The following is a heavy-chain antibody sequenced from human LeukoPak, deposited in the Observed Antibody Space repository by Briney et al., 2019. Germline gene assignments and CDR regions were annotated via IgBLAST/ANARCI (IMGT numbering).Heavy chain of an antibody. V-gene: IGHV3-7*01. Sequence: QSGGSLRLSCSASGFTFSSYWMSWVRQAPGKGLEWVANINQDGSVKYHVDSVKGRFTISRDNARNSLYLQMNSLRAEDTAVYYCARGLGAYYYYMDVWGKGTTVTVSS. CDR2: INQDGSVK. J-gene: IGHJ6*03. CDR1: GFTFSSYW. CDR3: ARGLGAYYYYMDV. D-gene: IGHD3-16*01.